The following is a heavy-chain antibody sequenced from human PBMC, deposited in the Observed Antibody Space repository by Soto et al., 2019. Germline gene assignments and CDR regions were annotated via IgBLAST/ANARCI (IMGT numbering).Heavy chain of an antibody. V-gene: IGHV1-3*01. CDR1: GYTFSNYG. D-gene: IGHD2-21*01. CDR3: ARVPGYSIGDL. J-gene: IGHJ2*01. CDR2: INAGNGNT. Sequence: ASVKVSCKASGYTFSNYGIHWVRQAPGQRLEWMGWINAGNGNTKYSQKFQGRVTITRDTSASTAYMELSSLRSEDTAVYYCARVPGYSIGDLWGRGTLVTVSS.